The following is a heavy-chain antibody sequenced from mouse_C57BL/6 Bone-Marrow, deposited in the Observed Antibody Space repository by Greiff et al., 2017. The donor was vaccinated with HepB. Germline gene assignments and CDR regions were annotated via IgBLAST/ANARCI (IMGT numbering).Heavy chain of an antibody. V-gene: IGHV1-52*01. CDR1: GYTFTSYW. J-gene: IGHJ3*01. CDR2: IDPSDSET. D-gene: IGHD2-4*01. Sequence: QVQLQHPGAELVRPGSSVKLSCKASGYTFTSYWMHWVKQRPIQGLEWIGNIDPSDSETHYNQKFKDKATLTVDKSSSTAYMQLSSLTSEDSAVYYCASGDYDTPAYWGQGTLVTVSA. CDR3: ASGDYDTPAY.